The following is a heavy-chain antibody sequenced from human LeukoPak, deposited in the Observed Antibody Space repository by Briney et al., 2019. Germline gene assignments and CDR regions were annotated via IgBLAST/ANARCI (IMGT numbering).Heavy chain of an antibody. Sequence: SVTVSCKASGGTFSSYAISWVRQAPGQGLEWMGGIIPIFGTANYAQKFQGRVTITADESTSTAYMELSSLRSEDTAVYYCATFSPYYYDSSGYYFRGGRGTKEIDYWGQGTLVTVSS. D-gene: IGHD3-22*01. CDR1: GGTFSSYA. V-gene: IGHV1-69*13. J-gene: IGHJ4*02. CDR3: ATFSPYYYDSSGYYFRGGRGTKEIDY. CDR2: IIPIFGTA.